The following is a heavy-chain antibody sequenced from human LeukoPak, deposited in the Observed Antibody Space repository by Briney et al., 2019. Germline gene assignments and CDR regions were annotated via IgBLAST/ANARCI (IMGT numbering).Heavy chain of an antibody. CDR3: AGANSGTTYDDAFDI. J-gene: IGHJ3*02. CDR1: GGSISSGGYY. CDR2: IYHSGST. V-gene: IGHV4-30-2*01. Sequence: PSETLSLTCTVSGGSISSGGYYWSWIRQPPGKGLEWVGYIYHSGSTYYNPSLKSRVTISVDRSKNQFSLKLSSVTAADTAVYYCAGANSGTTYDDAFDIWGQRTMVTVSS. D-gene: IGHD1-7*01.